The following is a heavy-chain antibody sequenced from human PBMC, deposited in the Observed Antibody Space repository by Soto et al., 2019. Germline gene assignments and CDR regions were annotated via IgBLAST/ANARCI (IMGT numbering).Heavy chain of an antibody. Sequence: GGSLRLSCAASGFIFTRYSMNWVRQAPGKGLEWVSSISSATNYIYYGDSMKGRFTISRDNAKNSLYLEMNSLRAEDTAVYYCARESEDLTSNFDYWGQGTLVTVSS. CDR3: ARESEDLTSNFDY. CDR2: ISSATNYI. J-gene: IGHJ4*02. CDR1: GFIFTRYS. V-gene: IGHV3-21*06.